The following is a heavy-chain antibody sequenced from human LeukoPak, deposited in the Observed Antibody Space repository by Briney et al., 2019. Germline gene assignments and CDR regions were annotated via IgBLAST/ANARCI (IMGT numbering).Heavy chain of an antibody. V-gene: IGHV3-30-3*01. CDR3: ARSGGLQKFDY. J-gene: IGHJ4*02. CDR1: EVTFRNYA. Sequence: GGSLRLSCAASEVTFRNYAVHWVRQAPGKGLQRVAVISYDGNTIHYADSVKGRFIISRDTSKNTLYLQMNSLRAEDTAVYYCARSGGLQKFDYWGQGTLVTVSS. D-gene: IGHD4-11*01. CDR2: ISYDGNTI.